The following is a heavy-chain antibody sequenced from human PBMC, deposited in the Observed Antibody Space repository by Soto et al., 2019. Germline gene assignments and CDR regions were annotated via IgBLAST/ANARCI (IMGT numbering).Heavy chain of an antibody. D-gene: IGHD3-22*01. V-gene: IGHV4-34*01. CDR1: GGSFSGYY. J-gene: IGHJ6*02. CDR3: ASGSPPGGGYAYYYGMDV. CDR2: INHSGST. Sequence: QVQLQQWGAGLLKPSETLSLTCAVYGGSFSGYYWSWIRQPPGKGLEWIGEINHSGSTNYNPSLKSRVTISVDTSKNQFSLKLSSVTAADTAVYYCASGSPPGGGYAYYYGMDVWGQGTTVTVSS.